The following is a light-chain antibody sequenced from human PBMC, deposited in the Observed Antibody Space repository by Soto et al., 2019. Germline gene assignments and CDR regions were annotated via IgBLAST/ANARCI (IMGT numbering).Light chain of an antibody. V-gene: IGKV3-20*01. Sequence: EIVLTQSPGTLSLSPGERATISCRASQRVSNNYLAWYQQQPGQAPRLLIYGASNRATGIPDRFSGSGSGTDFTLTISRREPEEFAVYYCQQYGSSGTFGQGTKVDIK. J-gene: IGKJ1*01. CDR2: GAS. CDR3: QQYGSSGT. CDR1: QRVSNNY.